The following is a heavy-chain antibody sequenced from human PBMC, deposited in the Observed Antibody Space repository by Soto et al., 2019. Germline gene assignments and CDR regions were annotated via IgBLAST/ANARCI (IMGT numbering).Heavy chain of an antibody. D-gene: IGHD2-15*01. CDR2: ISWNSGNK. CDR1: GFIFDDYA. V-gene: IGHV3-9*01. J-gene: IGHJ6*03. CDR3: AKDICTGGSCYSSYYYYMDV. Sequence: EVQLVESGGGLVEAGRSLRLSCTASGFIFDDYAMHWVRQAPGKGLEWVSGISWNSGNKDYADSVKGRFTISRDNAKNSLFLQMNSLRAEDTALYFCAKDICTGGSCYSSYYYYMDVWGEGTTVIVSS.